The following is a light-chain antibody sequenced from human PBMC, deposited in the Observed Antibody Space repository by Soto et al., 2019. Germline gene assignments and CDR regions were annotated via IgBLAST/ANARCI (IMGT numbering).Light chain of an antibody. J-gene: IGLJ1*01. V-gene: IGLV2-14*01. Sequence: QSVLTQPASVSGSPGQSITISCNGTSSDVGGYNYVSWYQQHPGKAPKLMIYDVSNRPSGVSNRFSGSKSGNTASLTISGLQAEDEADYYCSSYTSSSSYVFGTG. CDR2: DVS. CDR3: SSYTSSSSYV. CDR1: SSDVGGYNY.